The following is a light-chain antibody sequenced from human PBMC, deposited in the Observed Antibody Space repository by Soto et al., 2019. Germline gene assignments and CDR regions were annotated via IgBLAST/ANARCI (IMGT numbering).Light chain of an antibody. V-gene: IGKV1-5*03. CDR3: QHYNSYAEA. CDR2: KAS. CDR1: QTMIRW. J-gene: IGKJ1*01. Sequence: DIQMTQSPSTLSGSVGDRVTITCRASQTMIRWLAWYQQKPGKAPKLLIYKASTLKSGVPSRFSGSGSGTEFTLTISSLQPYDFATYDCQHYNSYAEAFGQGTKVELK.